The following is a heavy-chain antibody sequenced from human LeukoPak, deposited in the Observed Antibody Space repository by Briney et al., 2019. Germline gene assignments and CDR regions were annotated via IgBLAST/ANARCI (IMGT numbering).Heavy chain of an antibody. J-gene: IGHJ4*02. CDR2: IYHSGST. V-gene: IGHV4-30-2*01. CDR1: GGSISSGGYY. D-gene: IGHD1-26*01. Sequence: SQTLSLTCTVSGGSISSGGYYWSWIRQPPGKGLEWIGYIYHSGSTYYNPSLKSRVTISVDRSKNQFSLKLSSVTAADTAVYYCARAVGSYYYFDYWGQGTLVTVSS. CDR3: ARAVGSYYYFDY.